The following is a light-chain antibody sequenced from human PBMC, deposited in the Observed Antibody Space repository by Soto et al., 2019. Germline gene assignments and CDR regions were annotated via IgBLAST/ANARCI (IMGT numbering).Light chain of an antibody. CDR3: SAYTVSTSYV. V-gene: IGLV2-14*01. J-gene: IGLJ1*01. Sequence: QSAPTQPPAVSASPRLSITISCTGSSSDVGTRNLGTWYQQHPGKAPKRRSNQVTNRPSGVSNRFSGSKSGKTASLTISGLQAEDDADYYGSAYTVSTSYVCGPVTKV. CDR1: SSDVGTRNL. CDR2: QVT.